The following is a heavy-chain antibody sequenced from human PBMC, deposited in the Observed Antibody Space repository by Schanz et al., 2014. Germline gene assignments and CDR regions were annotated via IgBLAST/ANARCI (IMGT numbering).Heavy chain of an antibody. Sequence: EVELVESGGGLVQPGGSLRLSCAASGFTFSSYAMSWVRQAPGKGLEWVSAISGSGGSTYYADSVKGRFTISRDNSKNTLYLQMNSLRAEDTAVYYCTADLWCGAVWGVWWGQGTLVTVSS. V-gene: IGHV3-23*04. CDR2: ISGSGGST. CDR3: TADLWCGAVWGVW. J-gene: IGHJ4*02. D-gene: IGHD3-10*01. CDR1: GFTFSSYA.